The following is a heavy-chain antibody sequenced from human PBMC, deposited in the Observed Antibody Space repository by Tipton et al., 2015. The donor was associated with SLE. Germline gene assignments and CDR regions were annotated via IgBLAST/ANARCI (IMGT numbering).Heavy chain of an antibody. CDR1: GDSISRYW. V-gene: IGHV4-59*12. CDR2: MHYKGST. CDR3: ARGPYSREWYEAYVGWFDP. Sequence: GLVKPSETLSLTCTVSGDSISRYWWTWIRQPPGKGLEWIGNMHYKGSTNYRPSLKSRVSMSVDTSRNSFSLKLSSVTAADTAMYYCARGPYSREWYEAYVGWFDPWGQGTLVTVSS. J-gene: IGHJ5*02. D-gene: IGHD6-19*01.